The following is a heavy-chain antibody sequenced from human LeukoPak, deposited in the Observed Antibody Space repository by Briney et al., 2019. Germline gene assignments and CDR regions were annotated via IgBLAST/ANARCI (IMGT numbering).Heavy chain of an antibody. V-gene: IGHV1-2*02. D-gene: IGHD2-2*01. CDR1: GYTFTGYY. CDR2: INPNSGGT. J-gene: IGHJ4*02. Sequence: ASVKVSCKASGYTFTGYYMHWVRHAPGQGLEWMGWINPNSGGTNYAQKFQGRVTMTRDTSISTAYMELSRLRSDDTAVYYCARGGMVVPAATDSWGQGTLVTVSS. CDR3: ARGGMVVPAATDS.